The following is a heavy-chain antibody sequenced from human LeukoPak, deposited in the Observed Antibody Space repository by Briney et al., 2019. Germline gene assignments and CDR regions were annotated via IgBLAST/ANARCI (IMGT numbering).Heavy chain of an antibody. CDR3: ARVPNRFLEWLLYQSESEKDYYYMDV. V-gene: IGHV1-2*02. Sequence: GASVKASCKASGYTFTGYYMHWVRQAPGQGLEWMGWINPNSGGTNYAQKFQGRVTMTRDTSISTAYMELSRLRSDDTAVYYCARVPNRFLEWLLYQSESEKDYYYMDVWGKGTTVTVSS. CDR1: GYTFTGYY. D-gene: IGHD3-3*01. CDR2: INPNSGGT. J-gene: IGHJ6*03.